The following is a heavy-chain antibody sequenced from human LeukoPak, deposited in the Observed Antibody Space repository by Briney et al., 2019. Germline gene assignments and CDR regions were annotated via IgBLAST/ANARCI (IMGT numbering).Heavy chain of an antibody. V-gene: IGHV3-7*03. D-gene: IGHD3-22*01. Sequence: TGGSLRLSCAASGFIFSSYWMSWVRQAPGKGLEWVANIKQDGSEKYYVDSVKGRFTISRDNAKNSLYLQMNSLRAADTAVYFCARDYRLTMVVTWGQGTMVTVSS. CDR1: GFIFSSYW. J-gene: IGHJ3*01. CDR2: IKQDGSEK. CDR3: ARDYRLTMVVT.